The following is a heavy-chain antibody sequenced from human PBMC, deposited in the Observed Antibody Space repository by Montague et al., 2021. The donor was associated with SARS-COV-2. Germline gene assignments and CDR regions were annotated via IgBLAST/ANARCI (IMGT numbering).Heavy chain of an antibody. Sequence: SETLSLTCTVSNGSISGHYWTWIRQSPGRGLEWLAYIHYRGTTDYNLSLKSRLTLSVDTSKNQFSLTLTSLTAADTAIYYCARLGGSGSYLAFDYWGQGTLVTVSS. J-gene: IGHJ4*02. CDR1: NGSISGHY. V-gene: IGHV4-59*08. D-gene: IGHD3-10*01. CDR2: IHYRGTT. CDR3: ARLGGSGSYLAFDY.